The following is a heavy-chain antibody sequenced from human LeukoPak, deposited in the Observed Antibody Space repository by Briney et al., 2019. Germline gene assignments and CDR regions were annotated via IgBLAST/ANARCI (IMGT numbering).Heavy chain of an antibody. V-gene: IGHV3-21*01. J-gene: IGHJ4*02. Sequence: GGSLRLSCAASGFTFSSYSMNWVRQAPGKGLEWVSSISSSSSYIYYADSVKGRFTISRDNSKNTLYLQMNSLRAEDTAVYYCARVDTAISGFDYWGQGTLVTVSS. CDR3: ARVDTAISGFDY. CDR1: GFTFSSYS. CDR2: ISSSSSYI. D-gene: IGHD5-18*01.